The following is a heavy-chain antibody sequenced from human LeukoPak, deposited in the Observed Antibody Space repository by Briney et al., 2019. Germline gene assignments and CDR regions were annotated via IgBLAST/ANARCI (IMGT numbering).Heavy chain of an antibody. Sequence: SETLSLTCTVCGGSISSGSYYWSWIRQPAGKGLEWIGRIYTSGSTNYNPSLKSRVTISVDTSKNQFSLKLSSVTAADTAVYYCARGRGRPNYYYYYYMGVWGKGTTVTVSS. CDR2: IYTSGST. CDR3: ARGRGRPNYYYYYYMGV. J-gene: IGHJ6*03. CDR1: GGSISSGSYY. V-gene: IGHV4-61*02. D-gene: IGHD3-16*01.